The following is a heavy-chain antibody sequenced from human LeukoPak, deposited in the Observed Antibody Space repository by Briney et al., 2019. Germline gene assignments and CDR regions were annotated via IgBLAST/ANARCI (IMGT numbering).Heavy chain of an antibody. CDR2: ISGSGGST. CDR3: AKDLSYDSSGGFDY. D-gene: IGHD3-22*01. CDR1: GFTFSSSA. Sequence: HTGGSLRLSCAASGFTFSSSAMSWVRQAPGKGLEWVSAISGSGGSTYYADSVKGRFTISRDNSKNTLYLQMNSLRAEDTAVYYCAKDLSYDSSGGFDYWGQGTLVTVSS. V-gene: IGHV3-23*01. J-gene: IGHJ4*02.